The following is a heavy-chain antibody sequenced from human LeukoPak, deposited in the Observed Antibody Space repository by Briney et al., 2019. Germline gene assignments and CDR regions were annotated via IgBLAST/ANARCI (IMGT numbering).Heavy chain of an antibody. V-gene: IGHV3-48*01. D-gene: IGHD2-2*01. J-gene: IGHJ6*03. Sequence: GGSLRLSCAASGFTFSSYSMNWVRQAPGKGLEWVSYISSSSSTIYYADSVKGRFTISRDNAKNSLYLQMNSLRAEDTAVYYCAREDIVVVPAVIDYYYYYMDVWGKGTTVTVSS. CDR2: ISSSSSTI. CDR1: GFTFSSYS. CDR3: AREDIVVVPAVIDYYYYYMDV.